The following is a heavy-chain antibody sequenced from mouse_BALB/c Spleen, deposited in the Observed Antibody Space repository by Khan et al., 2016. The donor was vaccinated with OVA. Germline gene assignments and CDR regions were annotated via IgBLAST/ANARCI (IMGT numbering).Heavy chain of an antibody. Sequence: VQLQESGPGLVAPSQSLSITCTVSGFSLTSHGVHWVRQPPGKGLEWLGVIWAGGSTTYNSALVSRLSISKDSSKSQVFLKMNSLQTDDTAMYYCARNREPDYFDYWGQGTTLTVSS. CDR2: IWAGGST. CDR1: GFSLTSHG. V-gene: IGHV2-9*02. CDR3: ARNREPDYFDY. J-gene: IGHJ2*01.